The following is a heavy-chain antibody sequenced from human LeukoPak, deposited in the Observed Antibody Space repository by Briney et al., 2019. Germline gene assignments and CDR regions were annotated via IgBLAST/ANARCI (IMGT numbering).Heavy chain of an antibody. V-gene: IGHV3-66*01. CDR2: IYSGGPT. CDR3: ARGGGAFCDNKCYRTFDH. Sequence: GGSLRLSCAASELTVSSDYMSWVRQAPGQGLEWVAGIYSGGPTYYSDPVKGRFSISRESSKNTLYLQMNSLRDEDKAVYYCARGGGAFCDNKCYRTFDHWGQGTLVTVSS. D-gene: IGHD2-21*01. J-gene: IGHJ4*02. CDR1: ELTVSSDY.